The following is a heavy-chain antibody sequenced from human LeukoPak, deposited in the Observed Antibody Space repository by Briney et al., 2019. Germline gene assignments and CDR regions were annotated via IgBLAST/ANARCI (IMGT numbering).Heavy chain of an antibody. J-gene: IGHJ5*02. CDR1: GGSISIYY. D-gene: IGHD3-9*01. CDR2: IYYSGSS. Sequence: SETLSLTCTVSGGSISIYYWSWIRQPPGKGLEWIGYIYYSGSSTYNPSLKSRVTISVDTSKNQFSLKLSSVTAADTAVYYCARLPTGYPNWFDPWGQGSLVTVSS. V-gene: IGHV4-59*08. CDR3: ARLPTGYPNWFDP.